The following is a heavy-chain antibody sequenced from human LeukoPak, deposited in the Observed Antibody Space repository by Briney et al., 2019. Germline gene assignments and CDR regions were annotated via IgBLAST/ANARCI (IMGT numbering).Heavy chain of an antibody. CDR3: ARGRGYSYGYGYYFDY. V-gene: IGHV5-51*01. D-gene: IGHD5-18*01. J-gene: IGHJ4*02. CDR2: IYPGDSDT. CDR1: GYSFTSYW. Sequence: KIGESLKISCKGSGYSFTSYWFGWVRQMPGKGLEWMGIIYPGDSDTRYSPSFQGQVTISADKSISTAYLQWSSLKASDTAMYYCARGRGYSYGYGYYFDYWGQGTLVTVSS.